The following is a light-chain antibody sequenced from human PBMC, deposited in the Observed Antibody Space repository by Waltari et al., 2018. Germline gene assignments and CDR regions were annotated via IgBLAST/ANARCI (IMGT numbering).Light chain of an antibody. J-gene: IGLJ2*01. Sequence: SSELTQDPAVSVALGQTVRITCQGDSLRSYYASWYQQKPGQAPVLVIYGKTNRPSGIPDRFTGSSSGNTASLTITGAQAEAEADYYCNSRDSSGNHVVFGGGTKLTVL. CDR2: GKT. V-gene: IGLV3-19*01. CDR3: NSRDSSGNHVV. CDR1: SLRSYY.